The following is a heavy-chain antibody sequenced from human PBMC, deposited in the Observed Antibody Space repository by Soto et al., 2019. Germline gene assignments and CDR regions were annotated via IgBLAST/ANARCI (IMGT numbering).Heavy chain of an antibody. J-gene: IGHJ4*02. V-gene: IGHV4-31*03. Sequence: QVQLQESGPGLVKPSQTLSLTCTASGGSISSGGYYWSWIRQHPGKGLEWIGYIYHSGSTYYNPSLKSRVSISVDTSNNLFSLSLRSVTAADTAVYFCARENSNSFDYWGQGTLVTVSS. CDR1: GGSISSGGYY. D-gene: IGHD4-4*01. CDR2: IYHSGST. CDR3: ARENSNSFDY.